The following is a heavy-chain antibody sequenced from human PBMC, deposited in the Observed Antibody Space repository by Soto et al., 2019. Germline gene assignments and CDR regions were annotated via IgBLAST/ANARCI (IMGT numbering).Heavy chain of an antibody. J-gene: IGHJ5*02. V-gene: IGHV4-4*07. D-gene: IGHD6-13*01. CDR2: IFANGHT. CDR3: VASLAAPGLNWLDP. CDR1: GGSISEKY. Sequence: SETLSLTCIVSGGSISEKYWNWVRQPPGKGLEWIGLIFANGHTDYNPSLKSRVTMSVDASKNQFSLRLTSMTAADTAVYYCVASLAAPGLNWLDPWGRGTLVTVSS.